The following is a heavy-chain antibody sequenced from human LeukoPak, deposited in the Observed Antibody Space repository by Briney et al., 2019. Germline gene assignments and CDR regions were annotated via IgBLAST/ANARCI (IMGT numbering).Heavy chain of an antibody. CDR3: ARAGDWYFDL. CDR1: GASISGSSYY. J-gene: IGHJ2*01. V-gene: IGHV4-39*07. CDR2: MYYSGST. Sequence: PSETLSLTCTVSGASISGSSYYWGWIRQPPGKGLEWIGSMYYSGSTSYNPSLQSRVSISVDTSKNQFSLKVSSVTAADTAVYYCARAGDWYFDLWGRGTLVTVSS. D-gene: IGHD7-27*01.